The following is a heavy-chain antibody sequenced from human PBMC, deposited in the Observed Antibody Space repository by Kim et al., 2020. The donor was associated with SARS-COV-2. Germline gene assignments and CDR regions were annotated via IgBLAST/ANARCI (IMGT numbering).Heavy chain of an antibody. D-gene: IGHD3-3*01. J-gene: IGHJ4*02. CDR3: ARLGGGTTIFGVVVATSVWLVFDY. Sequence: SETLSLTCTVSGGSISSSSYYWGWIRQPPGKGLEWIGSIYYSGSTYYNPSLKSRVTISVDTSKNQFSLKLSSVTAADTAVYYCARLGGGTTIFGVVVATSVWLVFDYWGQGTLVTVSS. CDR2: IYYSGST. CDR1: GGSISSSSYY. V-gene: IGHV4-39*01.